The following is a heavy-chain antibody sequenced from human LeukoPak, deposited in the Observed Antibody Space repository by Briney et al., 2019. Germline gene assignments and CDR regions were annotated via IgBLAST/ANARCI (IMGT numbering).Heavy chain of an antibody. J-gene: IGHJ4*02. CDR2: INGDGRNI. CDR3: ARDSPWGVRVGATTDY. V-gene: IGHV3-74*01. D-gene: IGHD1-26*01. Sequence: PGGSLRLSCVASGFTFSSYWMHWVRQDPRKGLVWVSRINGDGRNINYADSVRGRFTISRDNAKNTLYLQMNSLRAEDTAVYYCARDSPWGVRVGATTDYWGQGTLVTVSS. CDR1: GFTFSSYW.